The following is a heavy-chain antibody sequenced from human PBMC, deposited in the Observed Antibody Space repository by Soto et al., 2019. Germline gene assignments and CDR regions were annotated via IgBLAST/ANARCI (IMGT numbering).Heavy chain of an antibody. J-gene: IGHJ4*02. D-gene: IGHD6-19*01. CDR3: ARGSYYSGWV. CDR1: GDAVSSTNAA. Sequence: SQNLSLPCPVSGDAVSSTNAAASQLQQSPSRGLEWLGRTYYRSKWYSDYAVSVKSRITINPDTSKNQFSLQLNSVTPEDTAVYYCARGSYYSGWVWGQGTLV. CDR2: TYYRSKWYS. V-gene: IGHV6-1*01.